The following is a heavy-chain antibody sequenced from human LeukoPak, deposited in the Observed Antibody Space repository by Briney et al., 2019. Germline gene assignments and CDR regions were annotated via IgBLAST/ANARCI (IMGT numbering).Heavy chain of an antibody. J-gene: IGHJ4*02. CDR1: GSTFSDFA. D-gene: IGHD5-12*01. CDR3: ARGRHSGYDYMLDS. CDR2: ISYHGENK. Sequence: GGSLRLSCAASGSTFSDFAMHWVRQAPGKGLEWVAFISYHGENKYHGESVQGRFTVSRDNSKYSLSLQMDSLRPEDTAVYYCARGRHSGYDYMLDSWGQGALVIVSS. V-gene: IGHV3-30*01.